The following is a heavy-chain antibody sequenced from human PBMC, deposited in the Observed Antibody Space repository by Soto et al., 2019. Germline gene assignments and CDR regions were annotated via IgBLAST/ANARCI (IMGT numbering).Heavy chain of an antibody. J-gene: IGHJ3*02. Sequence: GGSLRLSCAVSGFICSSYDMSWVRQAPGKGLEWVSTIRVGGSTDYEDSVKGRFTISRDTYKNTVYLQMNSLTAGDTAFYYCAKATATSGGAFEIYGQGTMVTVSS. V-gene: IGHV3-23*01. D-gene: IGHD1-26*01. CDR1: GFICSSYD. CDR3: AKATATSGGAFEI. CDR2: IRVGGST.